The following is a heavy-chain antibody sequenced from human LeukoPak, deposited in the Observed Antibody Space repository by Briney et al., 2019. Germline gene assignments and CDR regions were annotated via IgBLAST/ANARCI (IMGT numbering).Heavy chain of an antibody. Sequence: EASVKVSCKASGYTFTGYYMHWVRQAPGQGLEWMGWINPNRGGTNYAQKFQGRVTMTRDTSTSTVYMELSSLRSEDTAVYYCARDSTTSSLADPWGQGTLVTVSS. D-gene: IGHD2-2*01. J-gene: IGHJ5*02. CDR1: GYTFTGYY. CDR2: INPNRGGT. CDR3: ARDSTTSSLADP. V-gene: IGHV1-2*02.